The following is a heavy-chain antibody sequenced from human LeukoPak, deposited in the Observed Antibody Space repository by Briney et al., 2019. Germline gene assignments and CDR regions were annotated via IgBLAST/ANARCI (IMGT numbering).Heavy chain of an antibody. CDR1: GFTFSNYW. D-gene: IGHD3-10*01. V-gene: IGHV3-74*01. CDR3: AKDDAWLRFGE. Sequence: GGSLRLSCAASGFTFSNYWMNWVRQVPGKGRMWVSRMSGDGSSTNYADSVKGRFTISRDTSKKTLYLEVISLTAEDTAVYYCAKDDAWLRFGEWSQGTLVTVSS. CDR2: MSGDGSST. J-gene: IGHJ4*02.